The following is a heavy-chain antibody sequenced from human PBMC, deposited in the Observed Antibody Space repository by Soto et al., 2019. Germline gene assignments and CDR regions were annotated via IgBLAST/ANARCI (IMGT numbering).Heavy chain of an antibody. Sequence: SETLSLTCAVSGYSISSGYYWGWIRQPPGKGLEWIGSIYHSGSTYYNPSLKSRVTISVDTSKNQFSLRLSSVTAADTAVYYCARDRNGLGGIDFWGQGILVTVSS. J-gene: IGHJ4*02. CDR1: GYSISSGYY. D-gene: IGHD1-1*01. CDR2: IYHSGST. V-gene: IGHV4-38-2*02. CDR3: ARDRNGLGGIDF.